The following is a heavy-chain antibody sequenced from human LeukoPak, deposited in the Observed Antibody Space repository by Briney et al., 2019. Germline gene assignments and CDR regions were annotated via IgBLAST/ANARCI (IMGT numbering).Heavy chain of an antibody. CDR2: IYYSGNT. V-gene: IGHV4-39*01. Sequence: PSETLSLTCTVSGGSISSSSCYWGWIRQPPGKGLEWIGSIYYSGNTYYNPSLKSRVTISVDTSKNQFSLNLSSVTAADTAVYYCSFYVVVVSAGRFIDYWGQGTLVTVSS. CDR3: SFYVVVVSAGRFIDY. D-gene: IGHD2-15*01. CDR1: GGSISSSSCY. J-gene: IGHJ4*02.